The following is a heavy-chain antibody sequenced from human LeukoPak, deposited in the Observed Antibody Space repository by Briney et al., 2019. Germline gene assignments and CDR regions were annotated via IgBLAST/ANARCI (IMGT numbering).Heavy chain of an antibody. J-gene: IGHJ4*02. CDR2: ISSSSSYL. V-gene: IGHV3-21*01. CDR1: GFTFSSYS. Sequence: GGSLRLSCAASGFTFSSYSMNWVRQAPGEGLEWVSSISSSSSYLYYADSMKGRFTISRDNAKISLYLQMNSLRTEDTAVYYCARDRPKYYYDSSPDYWGQGTLVTVSS. D-gene: IGHD3-22*01. CDR3: ARDRPKYYYDSSPDY.